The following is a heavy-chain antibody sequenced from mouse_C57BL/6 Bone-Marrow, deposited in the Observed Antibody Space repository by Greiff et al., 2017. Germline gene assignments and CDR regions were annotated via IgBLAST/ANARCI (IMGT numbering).Heavy chain of an antibody. CDR2: IDPENGDT. CDR3: TTRNGSHWYLDV. Sequence: VQLQQSGAELVRPGASVKLSCTASGFNIKDDYMHWVKQRPEQGLEWIGWIDPENGDTEYASKFQGKATITADTSSNTAYLQLSSLTSADTAVYDRTTRNGSHWYLDVWGKGTTVTVSS. CDR1: GFNIKDDY. J-gene: IGHJ1*03. D-gene: IGHD1-1*01. V-gene: IGHV14-4*01.